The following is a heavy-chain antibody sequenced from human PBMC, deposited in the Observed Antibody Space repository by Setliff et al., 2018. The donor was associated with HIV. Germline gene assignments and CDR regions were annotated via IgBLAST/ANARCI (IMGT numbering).Heavy chain of an antibody. CDR2: IYKAGKT. D-gene: IGHD5-18*01. CDR3: AKGGYGGAYYVAGY. J-gene: IGHJ4*02. Sequence: GGSLRLSCAASGFSVSSSYAMSWVRQAPGKGLEWVTLIYKAGKTYYADFVKGRFTIARDDTKNTVSLQMTNLEPGDTAMYYCAKGGYGGAYYVAGYWGQGTKVTVSS. V-gene: IGHV3-53*01. CDR1: GFSVSSSYA.